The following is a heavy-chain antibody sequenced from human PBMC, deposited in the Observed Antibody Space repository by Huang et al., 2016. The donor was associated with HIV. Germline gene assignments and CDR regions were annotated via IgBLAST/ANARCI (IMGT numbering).Heavy chain of an antibody. J-gene: IGHJ6*02. Sequence: VESGGRLVQPGGSIRLSCVGSTFTFGAYWMSWVRQSPGKGLEGVANIKQDESEKYYVESVKGRFNISRDNAKNVLFLEMNNVRVEDTATYYCATKTAAMDIWGQGTTVTVS. CDR2: IKQDESEK. D-gene: IGHD1-7*01. CDR1: TFTFGAYW. V-gene: IGHV3-7*01. CDR3: ATKTAAMDI.